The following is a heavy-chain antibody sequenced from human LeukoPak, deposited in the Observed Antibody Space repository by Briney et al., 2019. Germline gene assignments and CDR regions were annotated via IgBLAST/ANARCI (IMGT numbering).Heavy chain of an antibody. Sequence: GGSLRLSCAASGFTFSSYSMNWVRQAPGKGLEWVSSISSSSSYIYYADSVEGRFTISRDNAKNSLYLQMNSLRAEDTAVYYCARSSIVGAPGAFDIWGQGTMVTVSS. CDR1: GFTFSSYS. J-gene: IGHJ3*02. D-gene: IGHD1-26*01. V-gene: IGHV3-21*01. CDR2: ISSSSSYI. CDR3: ARSSIVGAPGAFDI.